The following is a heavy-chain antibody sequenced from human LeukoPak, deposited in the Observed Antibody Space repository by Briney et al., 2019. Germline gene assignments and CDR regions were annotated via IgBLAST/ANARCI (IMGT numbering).Heavy chain of an antibody. J-gene: IGHJ5*02. CDR2: ISSSNKYI. D-gene: IGHD2-2*01. Sequence: GGSLRLSCTASGFTFGDYAMSWFRQAPGKGLEWVSSISSSNKYIYYADSVKGRFTISRDNAKNSLYLQMNSLRAEDTAVYYCARGEHLVIPAAWGQGTLVTVSS. CDR3: ARGEHLVIPAA. CDR1: GFTFGDYA. V-gene: IGHV3-21*01.